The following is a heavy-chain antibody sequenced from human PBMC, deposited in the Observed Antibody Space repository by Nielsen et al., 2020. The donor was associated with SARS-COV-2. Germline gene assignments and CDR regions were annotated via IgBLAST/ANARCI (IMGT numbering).Heavy chain of an antibody. CDR1: GFTFSSYA. V-gene: IGHV3-23*01. J-gene: IGHJ6*02. D-gene: IGHD2-2*01. CDR2: ISGSGGST. CDR3: AKARLVVPAARRNYYYYGMDV. Sequence: GGSLRLSCAASGFTFSSYAMSWVRQAPGKGLEWVSAISGSGGSTYYADSAKGRFTISRDNSKNTLYLQMNSLRAEDTAVYYCAKARLVVPAARRNYYYYGMDVWGQGTTVTVSS.